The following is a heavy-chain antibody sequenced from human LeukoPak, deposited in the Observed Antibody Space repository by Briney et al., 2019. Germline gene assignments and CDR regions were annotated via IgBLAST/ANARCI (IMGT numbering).Heavy chain of an antibody. CDR3: AREVRFRGYYDL. CDR2: IKQDGSEK. V-gene: IGHV3-7*01. J-gene: IGHJ2*01. D-gene: IGHD3-10*01. CDR1: GFTFSSYW. Sequence: PGGSLRLSCGASGFTFSSYWMTWVRQAPGKGLEWVANIKQDGSEKYYVDSVKGRFTISRDNAKNSLYLQMNRLRAEDTAVYYCAREVRFRGYYDLCGRGTLVTVSS.